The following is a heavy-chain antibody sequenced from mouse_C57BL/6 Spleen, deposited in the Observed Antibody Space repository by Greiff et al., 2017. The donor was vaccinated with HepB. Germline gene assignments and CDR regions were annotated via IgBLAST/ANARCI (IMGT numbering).Heavy chain of an antibody. CDR1: GYIFTSYW. CDR3: AREAYYYGSSLVAY. CDR2: IYPGSGST. J-gene: IGHJ3*01. V-gene: IGHV1-55*01. D-gene: IGHD1-1*01. Sequence: QVQLQQPGAELVKPGASVKMSCKASGYIFTSYWITWVKQRPGQGLEWIGDIYPGSGSTNYNEKFKSKATLTVDTSSSTVYMQLSSLTSEDSAVYYCAREAYYYGSSLVAYWGQGTLVTVSA.